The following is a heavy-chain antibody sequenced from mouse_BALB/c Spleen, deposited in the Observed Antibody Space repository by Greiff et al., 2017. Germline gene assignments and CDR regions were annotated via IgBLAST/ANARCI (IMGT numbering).Heavy chain of an antibody. V-gene: IGHV3-6*02. CDR1: GYYITSGYY. Sequence: EVKLMESGPGLVKPSQSLSLTCSVTGYYITSGYYWNWIRQFPGNKLEWMGYISYDGSNNYNPSLKNRISITRDTSKNQFFLKLNSVTTEDTATYYCAREGYYDYDSYAMDYWGQGTSVTVSS. J-gene: IGHJ4*01. CDR3: AREGYYDYDSYAMDY. D-gene: IGHD2-4*01. CDR2: ISYDGSN.